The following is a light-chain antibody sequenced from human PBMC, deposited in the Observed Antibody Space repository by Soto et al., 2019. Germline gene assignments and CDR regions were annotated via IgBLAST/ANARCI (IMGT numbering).Light chain of an antibody. CDR2: DVS. J-gene: IGLJ1*01. V-gene: IGLV2-18*02. CDR1: SSDVGSSNG. CDR3: SSYTSSSTYV. Sequence: QSALTQPPSVSGSPGQSVAISCTGTSSDVGSSNGVSWYQQPPGTAPKLMIYDVSNRPSGVPDRFSGYKSGNTASLTISGLPAEDEADYYCSSYTSSSTYVFGTGTKLTVL.